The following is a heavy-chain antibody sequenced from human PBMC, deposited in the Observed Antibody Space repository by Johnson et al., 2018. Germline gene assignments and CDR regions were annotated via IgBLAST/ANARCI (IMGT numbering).Heavy chain of an antibody. V-gene: IGHV3-9*01. CDR2: ISGNRGSI. CDR1: GFTFNEYG. J-gene: IGHJ4*02. CDR3: AKDTTVTYHGGLDY. D-gene: IGHD1-14*01. Sequence: EVQLVESGGGVVQPGRSLRLSCAASGFTFNEYGLHWVRQAPGKGLEWVSGISGNRGSIAYADSVRGRFTISRDNARNSLYLQMNSLRAEDTALYYCAKDTTVTYHGGLDYWGQGTLVTVSS.